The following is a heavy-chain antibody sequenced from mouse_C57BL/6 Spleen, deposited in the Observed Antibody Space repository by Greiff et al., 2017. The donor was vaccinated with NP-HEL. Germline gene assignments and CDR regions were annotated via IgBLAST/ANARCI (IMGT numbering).Heavy chain of an antibody. CDR3: ARSPHYYGSSEFAY. CDR2: IRNKANGYTT. J-gene: IGHJ3*01. CDR1: GFTFTDYY. Sequence: EVMLVESGGGLVQPGGSLSLSCAASGFTFTDYYMSWVRQPPGKALEWLGFIRNKANGYTTEYSASVKGRFTISRDNSQSILYLQMNALRAEDSATYYCARSPHYYGSSEFAYWGQGTLVTVSA. D-gene: IGHD1-1*01. V-gene: IGHV7-3*01.